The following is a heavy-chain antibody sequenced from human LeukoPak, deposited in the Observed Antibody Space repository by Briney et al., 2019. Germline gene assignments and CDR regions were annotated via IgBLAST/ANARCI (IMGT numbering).Heavy chain of an antibody. D-gene: IGHD3-10*01. CDR1: GFTFSSYA. CDR2: ISSSSSYI. CDR3: ARERNYYGSGSPLDY. V-gene: IGHV3-21*01. Sequence: PGGSLRLSCAASGFTFSSYAINWVRHAPRKGLEWVSSISSSSSYIYYSDSLKGRFTISRDNAKKPLYPQKNRLRAEDTAVYCCARERNYYGSGSPLDYWGQGTLVTVSS. J-gene: IGHJ4*02.